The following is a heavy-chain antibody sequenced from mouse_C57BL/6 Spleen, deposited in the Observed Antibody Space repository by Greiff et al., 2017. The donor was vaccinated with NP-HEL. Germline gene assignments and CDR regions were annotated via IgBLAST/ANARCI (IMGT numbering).Heavy chain of an antibody. Sequence: DVKLVESGGGLVKPGGSLKLSCAASGFTFSSYAMSWVCQTPEKRLEWVATISDGGSYTYYPDNVKGRFTISRDNAKNNLYLQMSHLKSEDTAMYYCARDEDPFAYWGQGTLVTVSA. V-gene: IGHV5-4*01. CDR3: ARDEDPFAY. CDR1: GFTFSSYA. J-gene: IGHJ3*01. CDR2: ISDGGSYT.